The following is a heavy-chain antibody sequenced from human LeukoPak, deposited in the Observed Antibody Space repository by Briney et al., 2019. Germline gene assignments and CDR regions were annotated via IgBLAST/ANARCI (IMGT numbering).Heavy chain of an antibody. V-gene: IGHV3-9*01. D-gene: IGHD5-24*01. CDR3: AKGRDGYNTVDH. CDR2: ISWNSGSI. CDR1: GFTFDDYA. Sequence: PGRSLRLSCAASGFTFDDYAMHWVRQGPGKGLEWVSGISWNSGSIGYADSVRGRFTISRDSAKNSLYLQMNSLRAEDTALYYCAKGRDGYNTVDHWGQGTLVTVSS. J-gene: IGHJ4*02.